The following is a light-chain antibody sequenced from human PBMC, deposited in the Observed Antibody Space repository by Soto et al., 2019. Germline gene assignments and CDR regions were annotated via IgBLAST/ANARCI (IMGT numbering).Light chain of an antibody. CDR3: QQYSNWPPWT. V-gene: IGKV3-15*01. Sequence: EIVMTQSPATLAVSPGDTATLSCRASQSLSGNLAWYQQKPGQAPRLLIFRASTRATGVPARFSGRGYGTDFTLTISGLQSEDFAVYYCQQYSNWPPWTFGPGTKVEIK. J-gene: IGKJ1*01. CDR2: RAS. CDR1: QSLSGN.